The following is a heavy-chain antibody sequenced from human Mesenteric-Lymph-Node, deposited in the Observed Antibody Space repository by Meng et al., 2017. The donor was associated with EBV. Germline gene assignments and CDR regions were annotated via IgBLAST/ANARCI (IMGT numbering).Heavy chain of an antibody. CDR3: ASGRGGYYLFDS. J-gene: IGHJ4*02. CDR2: IYHSGST. V-gene: IGHV4-30-2*01. D-gene: IGHD3-22*01. CDR1: GGSTSRGGNL. Sequence: HLQLLESGSGLVKPSETLSPTCSISGGSTSRGGNLWSWIRQPPGKALEWIGYIYHSGSTSYNPSLKSRVTISEDKSGTQFSLKLTSVTAADTAVYYCASGRGGYYLFDSWGQGTLVTVSS.